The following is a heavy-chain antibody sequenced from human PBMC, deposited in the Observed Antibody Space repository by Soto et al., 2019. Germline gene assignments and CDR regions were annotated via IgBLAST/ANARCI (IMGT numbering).Heavy chain of an antibody. CDR2: IYHSGST. J-gene: IGHJ6*02. CDR3: ARDGYNWNDGYYYGMDV. V-gene: IGHV4-30-2*01. CDR1: GGSISSGGYS. D-gene: IGHD1-1*01. Sequence: SETLSITCAVSGGSISSGGYSWSWIRQPPGKGMEWIGYIYHSGSTYYNPSLKSRVTISVDRSKNQFSLKLSSVTAADTAVYYCARDGYNWNDGYYYGMDVWGQGTTVTVSS.